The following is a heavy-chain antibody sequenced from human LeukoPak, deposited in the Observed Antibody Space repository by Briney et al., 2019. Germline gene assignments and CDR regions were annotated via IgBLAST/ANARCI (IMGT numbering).Heavy chain of an antibody. V-gene: IGHV1-8*01. D-gene: IGHD2-2*01. CDR1: GYTFTSYD. J-gene: IGHJ5*02. CDR2: MNPNSGNT. Sequence: ASVKVSCKASGYTFTSYDINWVRQATGQGLEWMGWMNPNSGNTGYAQKFQGRVTMTRNTSISTAYMELSSLRSEDTAVYYCARGEDIVVVPAAIGWWFDPWGQGTLVTVSS. CDR3: ARGEDIVVVPAAIGWWFDP.